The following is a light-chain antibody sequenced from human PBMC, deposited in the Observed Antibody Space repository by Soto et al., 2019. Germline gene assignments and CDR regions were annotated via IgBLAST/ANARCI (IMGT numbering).Light chain of an antibody. CDR2: GAS. J-gene: IGKJ1*01. CDR1: QSISNSY. V-gene: IGKV3-20*01. Sequence: EIVLTQSPGTLSLSPGERATLSCRASQSISNSYLAWYQQKPGQAPRLLLYGASSRATGIPDRFRGSGSVTDFTLTISRLEPEDVAVYFCQQYGSSPRTFVQGTKVQIK. CDR3: QQYGSSPRT.